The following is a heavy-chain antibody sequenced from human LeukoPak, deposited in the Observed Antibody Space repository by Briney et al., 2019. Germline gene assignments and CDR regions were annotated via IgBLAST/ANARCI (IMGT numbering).Heavy chain of an antibody. J-gene: IGHJ4*02. Sequence: GGSLRLSCGASGFSFRSYAMGWVRQAPGKGLEWVSLIIADGVDTYYADSVKGRFTISRDNSKNTLYLQMTSLRDDDTAVYYCAKLAGSYVSRSCWYFDYWGQGTLVSVSS. D-gene: IGHD3-16*01. CDR3: AKLAGSYVSRSCWYFDY. CDR2: IIADGVDT. V-gene: IGHV3-23*01. CDR1: GFSFRSYA.